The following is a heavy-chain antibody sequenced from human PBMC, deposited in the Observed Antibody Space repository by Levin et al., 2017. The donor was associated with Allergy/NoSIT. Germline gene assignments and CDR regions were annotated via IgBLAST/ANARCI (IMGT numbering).Heavy chain of an antibody. J-gene: IGHJ6*02. Sequence: SETLSLTCTVSGGSISSYYWSWIRQPPGKGLEWIGYIYYSGSTNYNPSLKSRVTISVDTSKNQFSLKLSSVTAADTAVYYCARAPGIAAAATGGYYYYYGMDVWGQGTTVTVSS. CDR2: IYYSGST. D-gene: IGHD6-13*01. CDR3: ARAPGIAAAATGGYYYYYGMDV. CDR1: GGSISSYY. V-gene: IGHV4-59*01.